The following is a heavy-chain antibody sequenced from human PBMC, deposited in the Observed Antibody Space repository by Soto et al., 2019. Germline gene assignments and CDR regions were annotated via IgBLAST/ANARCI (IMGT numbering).Heavy chain of an antibody. CDR3: ARGPESSLGAMDV. D-gene: IGHD6-19*01. J-gene: IGHJ6*02. Sequence: PGESLKISCEGSGCSVSSYWCGSFHQLPGQGLEWMGVMSPGDSDTRYSPSFQRQVTMSADPSTNAAFWEWSSLKAADSALYYCARGPESSLGAMDVWGQGTTVTVSS. V-gene: IGHV5-51*07. CDR1: GCSVSSYW. CDR2: MSPGDSDT.